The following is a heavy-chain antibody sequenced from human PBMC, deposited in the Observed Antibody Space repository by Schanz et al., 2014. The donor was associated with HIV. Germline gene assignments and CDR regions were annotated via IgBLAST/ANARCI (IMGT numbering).Heavy chain of an antibody. Sequence: QVQLVQSGAEVKKPGSSVKVSCKTSGDSFTSDAINWVRQAPGQGLEWMGGLIPIFGTPNYAQKFQGRVTMTRDTSISTAYMELSRLRSDDTAVYYCARVGRAYYYDSSGGIDYWGQGTLVTVSS. V-gene: IGHV1-69*06. CDR2: LIPIFGTP. D-gene: IGHD3-22*01. CDR3: ARVGRAYYYDSSGGIDY. J-gene: IGHJ4*02. CDR1: GDSFTSDA.